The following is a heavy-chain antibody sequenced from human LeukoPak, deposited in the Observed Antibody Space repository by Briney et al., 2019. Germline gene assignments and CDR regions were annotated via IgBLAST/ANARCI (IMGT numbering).Heavy chain of an antibody. D-gene: IGHD3-3*01. CDR3: ARSYDFWSGYLDY. CDR2: TRNKANGYTT. CDR1: GFTFSDHY. J-gene: IGHJ4*02. Sequence: GGSLRLSCAASGFTFSDHYMDWVRQAPGKGLEWVGRTRNKANGYTTEYAASVKGRFTISRDDSKNSLYLQMNSLKTEDTAVYYCARSYDFWSGYLDYWGQGTLVTVSS. V-gene: IGHV3-72*01.